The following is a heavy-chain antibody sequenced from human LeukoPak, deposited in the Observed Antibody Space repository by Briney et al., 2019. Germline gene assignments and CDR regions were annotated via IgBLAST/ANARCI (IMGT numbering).Heavy chain of an antibody. CDR3: ATGGQIVVVPAATQDY. CDR1: GGSISSSSYY. CDR2: IYYSGST. V-gene: IGHV4-39*01. D-gene: IGHD2-2*01. Sequence: SETLSLTCTVSGGSISSSSYYWGWIRQPPGKGQEWIGSIYYSGSTYYNPSLKSRVTISVDTSKNQFSLKLSSVTAADTAVYYCATGGQIVVVPAATQDYWGQGTLVTVSS. J-gene: IGHJ4*02.